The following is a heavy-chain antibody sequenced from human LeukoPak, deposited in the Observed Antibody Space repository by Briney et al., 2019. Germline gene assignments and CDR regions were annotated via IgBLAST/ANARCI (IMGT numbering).Heavy chain of an antibody. CDR2: INIDGSSST. V-gene: IGHV3-74*01. J-gene: IGHJ6*02. Sequence: PGRSLRLSCAASGFTFSSYWMHWVRQAPGMGLVWVSRINIDGSSSTSYADSVKGRYIISRDNAKNTLYLQMNSLRAEDTAVYYCTRGRAMDVWGQGTTVTVSS. CDR3: TRGRAMDV. CDR1: GFTFSSYW.